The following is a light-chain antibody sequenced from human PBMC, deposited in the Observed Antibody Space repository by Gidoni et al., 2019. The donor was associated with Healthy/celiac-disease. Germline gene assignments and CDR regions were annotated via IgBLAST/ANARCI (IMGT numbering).Light chain of an antibody. Sequence: DIPLPQSPSSLSASVGDRVTITCRASQSLSSYLNWYQQKPRKAPKLLIYAASSLQSGVPSRFSGSGSGTDFTLTISSLQPEDFATYYCQQSYSTLMYTFGQGTKLEIK. CDR1: QSLSSY. J-gene: IGKJ2*01. CDR2: AAS. CDR3: QQSYSTLMYT. V-gene: IGKV1-39*01.